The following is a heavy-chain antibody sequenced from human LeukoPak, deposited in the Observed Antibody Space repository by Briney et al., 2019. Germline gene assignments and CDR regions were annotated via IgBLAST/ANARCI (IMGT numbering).Heavy chain of an antibody. CDR1: GFTFSDYY. CDR3: ARRGIVVVPAAMGRYYYYYMDV. CDR2: ISSSGSTI. V-gene: IGHV3-11*01. D-gene: IGHD2-2*01. J-gene: IGHJ6*03. Sequence: GGSLRVSCAASGFTFSDYYMSWIRQARGKGLEWVSYISSSGSTIYYADSVKGRFTISRDNAKNSLYLQMNSLRAEDTAVYYCARRGIVVVPAAMGRYYYYYMDVWGKGTTVTVSS.